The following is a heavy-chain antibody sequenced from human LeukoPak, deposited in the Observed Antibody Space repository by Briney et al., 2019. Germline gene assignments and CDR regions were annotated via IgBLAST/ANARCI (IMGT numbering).Heavy chain of an antibody. J-gene: IGHJ6*03. CDR3: ARDGEIAAVGYYYYYYMDV. CDR1: GFTFSGFW. D-gene: IGHD6-13*01. CDR2: ISFDGSDA. Sequence: GGSLRLSCAASGFTFSGFWVHWVRQAPGKGLVWVSCISFDGSDATYADSVKGRFTISRDNAKNTLHLQMDSLTVEDTAVYYCARDGEIAAVGYYYYYYMDVWGKGTTVTVSS. V-gene: IGHV3-74*01.